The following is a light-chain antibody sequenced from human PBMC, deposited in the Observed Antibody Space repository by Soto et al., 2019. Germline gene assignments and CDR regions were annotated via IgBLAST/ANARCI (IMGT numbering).Light chain of an antibody. CDR1: QSTSSSY. CDR3: QQYGSSPIT. V-gene: IGKV3-20*01. J-gene: IGKJ5*01. CDR2: GAS. Sequence: EIVLTQSPGTLSLSPGERATLSCRASQSTSSSYLAWYQQKPGQAPRLLIYGASYRATGIPDRFSGSGSGTDFSLTISRLEPEDFAVYYCQQYGSSPITFGQGTRLEIK.